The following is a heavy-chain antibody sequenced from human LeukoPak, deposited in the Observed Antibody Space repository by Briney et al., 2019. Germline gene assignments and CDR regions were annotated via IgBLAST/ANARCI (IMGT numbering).Heavy chain of an antibody. D-gene: IGHD1-26*01. Sequence: PGRSLRLSCAASGFTFDDYAMHWVRQAPGKGLEWVSGIGWNSGSIGYAVSVKGRFTISRDNAKNSLYLQMNSLRAEDTAVYYCAREPGSFHFDYWGQGTLVTVSS. J-gene: IGHJ4*02. CDR1: GFTFDDYA. CDR3: AREPGSFHFDY. CDR2: IGWNSGSI. V-gene: IGHV3-9*01.